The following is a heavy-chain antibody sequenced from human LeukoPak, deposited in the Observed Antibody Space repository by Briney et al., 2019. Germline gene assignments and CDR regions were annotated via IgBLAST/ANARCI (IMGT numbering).Heavy chain of an antibody. CDR3: AKDKSQGRSTSPMYYFDY. Sequence: GGSLRLSCAASGFTFSSYWMSWVRQAPGKGLEWVANIKQDGSEKYYVDSVKGRFTISRDNAKNSLYLQMNSLRAEDTALYYCAKDKSQGRSTSPMYYFDYWGQGTLVTVSS. D-gene: IGHD2-2*01. V-gene: IGHV3-7*03. CDR2: IKQDGSEK. J-gene: IGHJ4*02. CDR1: GFTFSSYW.